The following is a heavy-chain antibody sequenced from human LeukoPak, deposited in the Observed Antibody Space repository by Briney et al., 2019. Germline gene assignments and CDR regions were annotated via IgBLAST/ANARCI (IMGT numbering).Heavy chain of an antibody. CDR3: ALIDSSSWGFDY. D-gene: IGHD6-13*01. V-gene: IGHV3-30*02. Sequence: PGGSLRLSCAASGFTFSSYGMHWVRQAPGKGLEWVAFIRYDGSNKYYADSVKGRFTISRDNSKNTLYLQMNSLRAEDTAVYYCALIDSSSWGFDYWGQGTLVTVSS. J-gene: IGHJ4*02. CDR2: IRYDGSNK. CDR1: GFTFSSYG.